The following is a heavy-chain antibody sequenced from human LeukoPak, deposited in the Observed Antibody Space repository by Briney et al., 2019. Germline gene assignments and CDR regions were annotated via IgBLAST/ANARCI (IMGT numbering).Heavy chain of an antibody. CDR2: VYYNGIT. D-gene: IGHD3-16*01. CDR3: ARGIGDLTY. Sequence: KPSETLSLTCTVSGVSINTYFWSWIRQPPGKGLEWIGYVYYNGITNYNPSLKSRVIISVDTSKNQFSLKLSSVTAADTAVYYCARGIGDLTYWGQGTLVTVSS. CDR1: GVSINTYF. V-gene: IGHV4-59*01. J-gene: IGHJ4*02.